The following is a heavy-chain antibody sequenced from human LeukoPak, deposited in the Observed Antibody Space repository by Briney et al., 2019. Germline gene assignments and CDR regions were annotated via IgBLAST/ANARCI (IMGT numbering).Heavy chain of an antibody. Sequence: PSETLSLTCAVYGESFSGYFWSWIRQPPGKGLEWIGEINHSGSTNYNPSLKSRVTISVDTSKNQFSLKLNSVTAADTAVYYCARGRGYSYGWYYFDYWGQGTLVTVSS. V-gene: IGHV4-34*01. CDR2: INHSGST. CDR1: GESFSGYF. CDR3: ARGRGYSYGWYYFDY. D-gene: IGHD5-18*01. J-gene: IGHJ4*02.